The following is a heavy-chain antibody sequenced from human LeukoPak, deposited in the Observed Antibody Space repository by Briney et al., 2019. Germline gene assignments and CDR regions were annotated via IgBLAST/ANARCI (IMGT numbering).Heavy chain of an antibody. CDR3: AKSRDGYNYLDY. D-gene: IGHD5-24*01. J-gene: IGHJ4*02. Sequence: GRSLRLSCAASGFTFSSYGMHWVRQAPGKGLEWVAVISYDGSNKYYADSVKGRFTISGDNSKNTLYLQMNSLRAEDTAVYYCAKSRDGYNYLDYWGQGTLVTVSS. CDR2: ISYDGSNK. V-gene: IGHV3-30*18. CDR1: GFTFSSYG.